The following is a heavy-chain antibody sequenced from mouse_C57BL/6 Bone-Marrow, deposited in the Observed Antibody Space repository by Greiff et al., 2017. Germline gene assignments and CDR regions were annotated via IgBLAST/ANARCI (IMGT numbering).Heavy chain of an antibody. CDR3: ARSRTTTEFAY. D-gene: IGHD1-1*01. J-gene: IGHJ3*01. CDR1: GFSLSTSGLG. V-gene: IGHV8-12*01. CDR2: IYWDDDK. Sequence: VTLKVSGPGILQSSQTLSLTCSFSGFSLSTSGLGVSWIRQPSGKGLEWLAHIYWDDDKRYNPSLKSRLTISKDTSRNQVFLKITRVDTSETATYYCARSRTTTEFAYWGQGTLVTVSA.